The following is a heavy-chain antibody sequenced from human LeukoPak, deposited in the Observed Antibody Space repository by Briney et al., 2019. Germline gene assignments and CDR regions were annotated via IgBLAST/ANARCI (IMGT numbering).Heavy chain of an antibody. D-gene: IGHD1-26*01. Sequence: FGPTLVNPTQTLTLTCTFSGFSLSTSGVGVGWIRQPPGKALEWLALIYWDDDKRDSPSLKSRLTITKDTSKNQVVLTMTNMDPVDTATYYCAHTPSGSYYRGDTFDIWGQGTMVTVSS. V-gene: IGHV2-5*02. CDR3: AHTPSGSYYRGDTFDI. CDR1: GFSLSTSGVG. J-gene: IGHJ3*02. CDR2: IYWDDDK.